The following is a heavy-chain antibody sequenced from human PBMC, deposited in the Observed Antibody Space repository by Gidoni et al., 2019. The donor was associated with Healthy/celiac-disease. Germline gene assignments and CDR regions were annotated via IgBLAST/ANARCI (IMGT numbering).Heavy chain of an antibody. CDR3: ARFPYSGYGGSRPQELDY. CDR2: ISSSSSYI. V-gene: IGHV3-21*01. D-gene: IGHD5-12*01. Sequence: EVQLVESGGGLVKPGGSLRLSCAASGFTFSSYSMNWVRQAPGKGLEWVSSISSSSSYIYYADSVKGRFTISRDNAKNSLYLQMNSLRAEDTAVYYCARFPYSGYGGSRPQELDYWGQGTLVTVSS. J-gene: IGHJ4*02. CDR1: GFTFSSYS.